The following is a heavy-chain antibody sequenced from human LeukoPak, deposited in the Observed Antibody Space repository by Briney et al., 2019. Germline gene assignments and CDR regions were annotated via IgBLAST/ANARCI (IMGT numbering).Heavy chain of an antibody. V-gene: IGHV1-69*05. CDR2: IIPIFGTA. Sequence: ASVKVSCKASGGTFSSYAISWVRQAPGQGLEWMGGIIPIFGTANYAQKFQGRVTITTDESTSTAYMELSSLRSEDTAVYYCARAENRNYDFWSYWYFDLWGRGTLVTVSS. J-gene: IGHJ2*01. CDR3: ARAENRNYDFWSYWYFDL. D-gene: IGHD3-3*01. CDR1: GGTFSSYA.